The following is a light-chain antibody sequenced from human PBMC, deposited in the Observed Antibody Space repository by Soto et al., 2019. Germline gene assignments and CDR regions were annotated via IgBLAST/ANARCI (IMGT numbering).Light chain of an antibody. CDR3: AAWDDRLNGWV. CDR1: SSNFGGNT. J-gene: IGLJ3*02. V-gene: IGLV1-44*01. Sequence: QSVLTQPPSASGTPGQRVIISCSGSSSNFGGNTANWYQQFPGTAPKVLIYGNDQRPSGVPDRFSGSKSGTSASLAISGLQSEDEADYYCAAWDDRLNGWVFDGGTKLTVL. CDR2: GND.